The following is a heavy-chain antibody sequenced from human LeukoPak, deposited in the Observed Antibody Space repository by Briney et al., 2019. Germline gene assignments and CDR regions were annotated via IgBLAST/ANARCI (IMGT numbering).Heavy chain of an antibody. CDR1: GFTFSTYT. CDR2: ITGSGPYI. J-gene: IGHJ3*02. D-gene: IGHD3-3*01. CDR3: ARDVRGWSHAFDI. V-gene: IGHV3-21*06. Sequence: GGSLRLSCAASGFTFSTYTMNWVRQAPGKGLEWVSSITGSGPYILYADSVKRRFTISRDNTKNLLYLEMNSLRAEDTAMYYCARDVRGWSHAFDIWGQGTMVTVSS.